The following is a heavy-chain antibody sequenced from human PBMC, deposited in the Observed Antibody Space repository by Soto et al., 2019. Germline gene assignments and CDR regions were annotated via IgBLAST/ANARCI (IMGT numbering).Heavy chain of an antibody. CDR2: INPNSGGT. CDR3: AREYIAAAGLDY. V-gene: IGHV1-2*02. D-gene: IGHD6-13*01. J-gene: IGHJ4*02. CDR1: GYTFTGYY. Sequence: AASVKVSCKASGYTFTGYYMHWVRQAPGQGLEWMGWINPNSGGTNYAQKFQGRVTMTRDTSISTAYMELSRLRSDDTAVYYCAREYIAAAGLDYWGQGTLVTVSS.